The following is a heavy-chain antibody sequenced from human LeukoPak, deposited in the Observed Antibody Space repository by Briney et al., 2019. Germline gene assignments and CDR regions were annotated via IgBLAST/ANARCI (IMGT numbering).Heavy chain of an antibody. CDR3: ARWSGSVTARNYYYYMDV. V-gene: IGHV4-61*02. CDR1: GGSVRRGNYY. Sequence: TSQTLSLTCTVSGGSVRRGNYYWTWIRQPAGSGLGWIGRIYTSGTTDYNPSLRTRVTISVDASRNQFSLNLSSVTAADTAVYYCARWSGSVTARNYYYYMDVWGEGTTVTVSS. D-gene: IGHD6-6*01. CDR2: IYTSGTT. J-gene: IGHJ6*03.